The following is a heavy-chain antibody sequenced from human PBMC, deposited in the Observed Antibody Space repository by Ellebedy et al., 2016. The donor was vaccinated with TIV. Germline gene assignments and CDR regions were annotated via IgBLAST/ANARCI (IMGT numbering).Heavy chain of an antibody. J-gene: IGHJ5*02. Sequence: ASVKVSXXASGYTFTSYYMHWVRQAPGQGLEWMGIINPSGGSTSYAQKFQGRVTMTRDTSTSTVYMELSSLRSEDTAVYYCAAYYYEGNWFDPWGQGTLVTVSS. V-gene: IGHV1-46*01. D-gene: IGHD3-22*01. CDR2: INPSGGST. CDR1: GYTFTSYY. CDR3: AAYYYEGNWFDP.